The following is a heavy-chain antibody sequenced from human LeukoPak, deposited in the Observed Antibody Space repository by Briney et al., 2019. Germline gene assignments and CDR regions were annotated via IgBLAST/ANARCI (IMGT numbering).Heavy chain of an antibody. J-gene: IGHJ5*02. CDR2: INHSGST. D-gene: IGHD6-19*01. V-gene: IGHV4-34*01. CDR1: GGSFSGYY. Sequence: SETLSLTCAVYGGSFSGYYWSWIRQPPGKGLEWIGEINHSGSTNYNPSLKSRVTISVDTSKNQFSLNLNSVTAADTAVYYCAKGAGPPWFDPWGQGTLVTVSS. CDR3: AKGAGPPWFDP.